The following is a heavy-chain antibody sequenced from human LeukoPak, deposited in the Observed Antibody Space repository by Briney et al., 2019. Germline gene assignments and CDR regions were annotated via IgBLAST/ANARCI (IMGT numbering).Heavy chain of an antibody. Sequence: GGSLRLSCAASGFTFSSYWMSWVRQAPGKGLEWVANIKQDGSEKYYVDSVKGRFTISRDNAKNSLYLRMNSLRAEDTAVYYCAKGGSYQYYFDYWGQGTLVTVSS. D-gene: IGHD1-26*01. CDR1: GFTFSSYW. CDR2: IKQDGSEK. V-gene: IGHV3-7*01. J-gene: IGHJ4*02. CDR3: AKGGSYQYYFDY.